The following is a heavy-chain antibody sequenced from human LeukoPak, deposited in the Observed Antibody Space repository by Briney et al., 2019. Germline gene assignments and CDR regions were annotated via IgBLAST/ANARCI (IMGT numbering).Heavy chain of an antibody. CDR1: GFTFSSYG. CDR2: ISYDGSNK. Sequence: GGSLRLSCAASGFTFSSYGMHWVRQAPGKGLEWVAVISYDGSNKYYADSVRGRFTISRDSSKNTLFLQMNSLRAEDTAVYYCARDRHSGSSLVYFDYWGQGTLVTVSS. J-gene: IGHJ4*02. V-gene: IGHV3-30*03. CDR3: ARDRHSGSSLVYFDY. D-gene: IGHD1-26*01.